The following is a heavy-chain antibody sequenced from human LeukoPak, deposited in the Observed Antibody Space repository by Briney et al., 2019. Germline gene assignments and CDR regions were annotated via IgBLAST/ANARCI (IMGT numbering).Heavy chain of an antibody. J-gene: IGHJ4*02. CDR3: AKAVAAPGFDF. D-gene: IGHD6-13*01. CDR1: GFTFSSCA. V-gene: IGHV3-23*01. CDR2: VSGSGDRM. Sequence: PGGSLRLSCAASGFTFSSCAMSWVRQAPGKGLEWVATVSGSGDRMYHADSVKGRFTISRDNSKNTIYLQMNSLRAEDTALYYCAKAVAAPGFDFWGQGTLVTVSS.